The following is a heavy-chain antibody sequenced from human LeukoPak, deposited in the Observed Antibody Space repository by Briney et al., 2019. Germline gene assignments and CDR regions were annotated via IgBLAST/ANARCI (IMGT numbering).Heavy chain of an antibody. J-gene: IGHJ4*02. CDR2: IYYSGST. Sequence: SETLSLTCTVSGGSISSGDYYWSWIRPPPGKGLEWIGYIYYSGSTYYNPSLKSRVTISVDTSKNQFSLKLSSVTAADTAVYYCARTYDFWSGYSSHFDYWGQGTLVTVSS. V-gene: IGHV4-30-4*08. CDR3: ARTYDFWSGYSSHFDY. CDR1: GGSISSGDYY. D-gene: IGHD3-3*01.